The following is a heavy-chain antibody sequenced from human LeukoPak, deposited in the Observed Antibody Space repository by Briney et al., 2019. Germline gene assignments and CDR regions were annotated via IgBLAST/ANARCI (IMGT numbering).Heavy chain of an antibody. V-gene: IGHV3-33*01. Sequence: GGSLRLSCAASGFTFRSYGMHWVRQAPGKGLEWVAVIWYDGSNMYYADSVKGRFTISRDNSKNTLYLQMNSLRVEDTAVYYCARVKGAGSYSGDYWGQGTLVTVSS. CDR2: IWYDGSNM. J-gene: IGHJ4*02. CDR1: GFTFRSYG. CDR3: ARVKGAGSYSGDY. D-gene: IGHD2-15*01.